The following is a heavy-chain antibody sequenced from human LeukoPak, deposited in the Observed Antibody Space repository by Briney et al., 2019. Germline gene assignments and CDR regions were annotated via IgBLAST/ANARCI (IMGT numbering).Heavy chain of an antibody. D-gene: IGHD2/OR15-2a*01. CDR3: ARHPFQYPFDH. Sequence: SETLSLTCTVSGGSISSYYWSWIRQPAGKGLEWIGRIYTSGSIKYNPSLKSRVTMSVDTSKNQFSLKVSSVTAADTAVYYCARHPFQYPFDHWGQGTVVSVSS. V-gene: IGHV4-4*07. CDR2: IYTSGSI. CDR1: GGSISSYY. J-gene: IGHJ5*02.